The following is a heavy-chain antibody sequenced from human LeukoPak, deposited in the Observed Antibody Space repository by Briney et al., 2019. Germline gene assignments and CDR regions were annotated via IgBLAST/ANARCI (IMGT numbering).Heavy chain of an antibody. Sequence: ASVKVSCKASGYAFTNYGITWVRQAPGQGLVWMGWISAYNTNTNYAQKLQGRVTMTTDTSTSTAYMELRSLRSDDTAVYYCARVVLDHYYDSSGYLGTLDYWGQGTLVTVSS. CDR1: GYAFTNYG. D-gene: IGHD3-22*01. CDR3: ARVVLDHYYDSSGYLGTLDY. J-gene: IGHJ4*02. CDR2: ISAYNTNT. V-gene: IGHV1-18*01.